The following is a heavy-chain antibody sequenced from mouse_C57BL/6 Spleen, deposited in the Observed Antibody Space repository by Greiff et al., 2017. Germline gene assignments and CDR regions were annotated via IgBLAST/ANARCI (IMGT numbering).Heavy chain of an antibody. J-gene: IGHJ1*03. V-gene: IGHV1-64*01. CDR1: GYTFTSYW. D-gene: IGHD1-1*01. CDR3: ARGEVVAYWYFDD. CDR2: IHPNSGST. Sequence: QVQLQQSGAELVKPGASVKLSCKASGYTFTSYWMHWVKQRPGQGLEWIGMIHPNSGSTNYNEKFKSKATLTVDKSSSTAYMQLSSLSSESSAVYAGARGEVVAYWYFDDWGTGTTVTVSA.